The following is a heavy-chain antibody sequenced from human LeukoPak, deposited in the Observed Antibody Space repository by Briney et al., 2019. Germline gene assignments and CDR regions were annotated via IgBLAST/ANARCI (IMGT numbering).Heavy chain of an antibody. CDR1: GFTFSSYA. V-gene: IGHV3-30*04. D-gene: IGHD2-2*01. Sequence: GGSLRLSCAASGFTFSSYAMHWVRQAPGKGLEWVAVISYDGSNKYYADSVKGRFTISRDNSKNTLYLQMNSLRGEDTAVYYCARISTNTWYNFDYWGQGTLVTVSS. CDR3: ARISTNTWYNFDY. CDR2: ISYDGSNK. J-gene: IGHJ4*02.